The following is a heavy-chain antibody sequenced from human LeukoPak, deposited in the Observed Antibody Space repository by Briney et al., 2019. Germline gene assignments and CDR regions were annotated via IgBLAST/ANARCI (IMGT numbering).Heavy chain of an antibody. J-gene: IGHJ5*02. CDR3: AKGIEVVPAATYGWFDP. Sequence: ASLKVSCKASGYTFTTYGVSWVRQAPGQGLEWMGWISAYNGNTNYAQKLQGRVTMTTDTSTSTAYMELRSLRSDDTAVYYCAKGIEVVPAATYGWFDPWGQGTLVTVSS. CDR2: ISAYNGNT. V-gene: IGHV1-18*01. CDR1: GYTFTTYG. D-gene: IGHD2-2*01.